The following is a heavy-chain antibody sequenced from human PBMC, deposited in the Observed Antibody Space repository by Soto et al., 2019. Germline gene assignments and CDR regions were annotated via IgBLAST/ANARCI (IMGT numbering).Heavy chain of an antibody. J-gene: IGHJ6*02. CDR1: GFPFSTYG. D-gene: IGHD3-3*02. Sequence: PGGSMGLSCAAAGFPFSTYGMHWVRKAPGKGLEWVAVISYDGGNTYYADSVKGRFTISRDNSKNTLYLQMNSLRAEDTAVYLSAKERPSLENLISSSEGMDVWGQGTTVSVSS. V-gene: IGHV3-30*18. CDR2: ISYDGGNT. CDR3: AKERPSLENLISSSEGMDV.